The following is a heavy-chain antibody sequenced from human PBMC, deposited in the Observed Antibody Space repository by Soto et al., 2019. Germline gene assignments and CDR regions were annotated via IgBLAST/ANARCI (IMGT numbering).Heavy chain of an antibody. CDR3: AARGEAYGDSYDWFDP. J-gene: IGHJ5*02. Sequence: QVQLVESGGGVVQPGRSLRLSCVASGFTFSSYGMHWVRQVPGKGLEWVAVIGYDESNRDYAESVKGRFTVSRDNSKNILYLQMNSLRAEDTAVYYCAARGEAYGDSYDWFDPWGQGTLVTVSS. CDR1: GFTFSSYG. D-gene: IGHD4-17*01. V-gene: IGHV3-33*01. CDR2: IGYDESNR.